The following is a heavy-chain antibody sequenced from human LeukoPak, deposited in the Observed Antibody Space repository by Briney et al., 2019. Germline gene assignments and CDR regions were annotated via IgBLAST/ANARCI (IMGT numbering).Heavy chain of an antibody. D-gene: IGHD1-14*01. CDR3: ARWDGRSTWLYDF. J-gene: IGHJ4*02. CDR1: GFTFSNYW. V-gene: IGHV3-7*01. CDR2: IKEDGSKI. Sequence: GGSLRLSCAASGFTFSNYWMSWVRQAPGKGLEWVANIKEDGSKISYVDSVKGRFTISRDNAKNSLYLQMNSLRAEDTAVYYSARWDGRSTWLYDFWGQGTLVTVSS.